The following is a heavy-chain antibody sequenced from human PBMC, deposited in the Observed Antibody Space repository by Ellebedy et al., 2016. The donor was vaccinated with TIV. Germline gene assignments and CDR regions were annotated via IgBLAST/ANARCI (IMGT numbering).Heavy chain of an antibody. D-gene: IGHD3-22*01. CDR2: IKSKTDGGTT. V-gene: IGHV3-15*01. CDR3: TSTYYYDSSGYYFASFDY. Sequence: GESLKISCAASGFTFSSYSMNWVRQAPGKGLEWVGRIKSKTDGGTTDYAAPVKGRFTISRDDSKNTLYLQMNSLKTEDTAVYYCTSTYYYDSSGYYFASFDYWGQGTLVTVSS. J-gene: IGHJ4*02. CDR1: GFTFSSYS.